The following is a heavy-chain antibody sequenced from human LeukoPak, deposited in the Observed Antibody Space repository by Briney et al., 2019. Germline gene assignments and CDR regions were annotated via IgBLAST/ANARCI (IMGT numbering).Heavy chain of an antibody. CDR2: INPRGGST. Sequence: ASVKVSCKASGYIFTTYYIHWLRRAPGEGPEWMGIINPRGGSTDYAQKFQGRVTMTSDTSTSTVYMELKSLRSEDTAVYFCARVGATGATADNWGQGTLVTVSS. CDR1: GYIFTTYY. D-gene: IGHD2-21*02. V-gene: IGHV1-46*01. J-gene: IGHJ4*02. CDR3: ARVGATGATADN.